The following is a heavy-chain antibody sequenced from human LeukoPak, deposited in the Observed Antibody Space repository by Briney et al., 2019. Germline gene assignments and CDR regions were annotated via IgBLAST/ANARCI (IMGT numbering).Heavy chain of an antibody. CDR2: IYTSGST. CDR1: GGSISSGSYY. D-gene: IGHD1-14*01. V-gene: IGHV4-61*02. CDR3: ARGGILAAFDI. J-gene: IGHJ3*02. Sequence: SETLSLTCTVSGGSISSGSYYWSWIRQPAGKGLEWIGRIYTSGSTNYNPSLKSRVTISVDTSKNQFSLKLSSVTAADTAVYYCARGGILAAFDIWGQGTMVTVSS.